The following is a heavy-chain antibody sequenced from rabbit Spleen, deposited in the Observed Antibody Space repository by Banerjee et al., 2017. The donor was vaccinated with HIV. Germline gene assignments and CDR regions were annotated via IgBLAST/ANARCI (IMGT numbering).Heavy chain of an antibody. J-gene: IGHJ4*01. CDR1: GFSFNFNDY. CDR2: TAVGSGRVT. CDR3: ARGTRYDDYADYDLLNW. D-gene: IGHD2-1*01. V-gene: IGHV1S40*01. Sequence: QSLEESGGDLVKPGASLTLTCKASGFSFNFNDYMCWVRQAPGRGLEWIACTAVGSGRVTDSASWAKGRYTNSKTSSTTVTLQMTSLTAADTGTYFCARGTRYDDYADYDLLNWWGPGTLVTV.